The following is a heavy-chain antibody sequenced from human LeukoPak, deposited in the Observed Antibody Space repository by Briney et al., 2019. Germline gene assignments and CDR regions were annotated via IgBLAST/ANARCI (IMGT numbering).Heavy chain of an antibody. V-gene: IGHV3-23*01. CDR2: ISGGSGST. D-gene: IGHD3-22*01. CDR3: AKHRFESGGYHSTD. CDR1: GFTFSSYA. J-gene: IGHJ4*02. Sequence: GGSLRLSCAASGFTFSSYAMSWIRQAPGKGLAWVSTISGGSGSTYCADSVKGRFTISRDNSKNTLYLQMNSLRDEDTAVYYCAKHRFESGGYHSTDWGQGTLVTVSS.